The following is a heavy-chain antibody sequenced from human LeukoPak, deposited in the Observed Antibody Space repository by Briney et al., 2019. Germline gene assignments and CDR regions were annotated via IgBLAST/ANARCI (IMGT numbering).Heavy chain of an antibody. Sequence: PSETLSLTCTVSGGSISSYNWSWIRQPAGKGLEWIGRIYTSGSTNYNPSLKSRVTMSVDTSKNQFSLKLSSVTAADTAVYYCARDGYYGSGDYDAFDIWGQGTMVTVSS. J-gene: IGHJ3*02. CDR1: GGSISSYN. D-gene: IGHD3-10*01. V-gene: IGHV4-4*07. CDR3: ARDGYYGSGDYDAFDI. CDR2: IYTSGST.